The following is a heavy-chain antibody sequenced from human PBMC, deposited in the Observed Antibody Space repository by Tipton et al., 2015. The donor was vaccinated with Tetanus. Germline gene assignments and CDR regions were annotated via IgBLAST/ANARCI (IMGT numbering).Heavy chain of an antibody. CDR1: GGSISSFY. CDR3: ARGWGSSWYYFDN. D-gene: IGHD6-13*01. V-gene: IGHV4-59*01. J-gene: IGHJ4*02. CDR2: IFDTGST. Sequence: TLSLTCTVSGGSISSFYWTWIRQPPGKGLEWIGYIFDTGSTNYNPSLKSRVTMSVDTSKNQFSLHLTSVTAADTAVYYCARGWGSSWYYFDNWGQGTLVTVPS.